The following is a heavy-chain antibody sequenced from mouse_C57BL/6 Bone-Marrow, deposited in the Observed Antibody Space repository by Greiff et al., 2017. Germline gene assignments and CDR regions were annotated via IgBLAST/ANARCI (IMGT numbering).Heavy chain of an antibody. J-gene: IGHJ2*01. V-gene: IGHV14-4*01. CDR1: GFNIKDDY. D-gene: IGHD1-1*01. CDR3: TPYYYGSSYGY. CDR2: IEPENGDT. Sequence: EVQGVESGAELVRPGASVKLSCTASGFNIKDDYMHWVKQRPEQGLEWIGWIEPENGDTEYASKFQGKATITADTSSNTAYLQLSSLTSEDTAVYYCTPYYYGSSYGYWGQGTTLTVSS.